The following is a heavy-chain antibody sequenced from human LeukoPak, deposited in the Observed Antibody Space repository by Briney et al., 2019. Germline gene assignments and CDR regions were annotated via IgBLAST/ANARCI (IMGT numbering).Heavy chain of an antibody. CDR3: ARGDFDYMDV. CDR2: ISYDGSNK. V-gene: IGHV3-30*01. Sequence: PGRSLRLSCAASGFTLSTYALHWFPQAPGKGLKWVAVISYDGSNKYYADSVKGRFTISRDNSKNTLYVQMNSLRAEDTAVYYCARGDFDYMDVWGKGTTVTVSS. D-gene: IGHD3/OR15-3a*01. CDR1: GFTLSTYA. J-gene: IGHJ6*03.